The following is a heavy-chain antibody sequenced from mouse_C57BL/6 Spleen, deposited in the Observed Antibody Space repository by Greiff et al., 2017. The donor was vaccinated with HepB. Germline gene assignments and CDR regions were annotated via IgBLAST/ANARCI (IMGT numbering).Heavy chain of an antibody. CDR2: IDPSDSYT. J-gene: IGHJ4*01. V-gene: IGHV1-50*01. Sequence: VQLQQPGAELVKPGASVKLSCKASGYTFTSYWMQWVKQRPGQGLEWIGEIDPSDSYTNYNQKFKGKATLTVDTSSSTAYMQLSSLTSEDSAVYYCARSFITTVVGAMDYWGQGTSVTVSS. CDR3: ARSFITTVVGAMDY. D-gene: IGHD1-1*01. CDR1: GYTFTSYW.